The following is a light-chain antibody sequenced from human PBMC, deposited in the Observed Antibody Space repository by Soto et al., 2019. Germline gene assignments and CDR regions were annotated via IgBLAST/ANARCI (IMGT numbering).Light chain of an antibody. CDR3: KQGTHWPPT. CDR2: KVS. V-gene: IGKV2-30*01. CDR1: QSLVYSDGNTY. J-gene: IGKJ4*01. Sequence: DVVMTQSPLSLPVTLGQPASISCRSSQSLVYSDGNTYLNWFQQRLGQSPRRLIYKVSNRDSGVPDRFSGSGSGTDFTLKISRVEAEDVGVYYCKQGTHWPPTFGGGTKVEIK.